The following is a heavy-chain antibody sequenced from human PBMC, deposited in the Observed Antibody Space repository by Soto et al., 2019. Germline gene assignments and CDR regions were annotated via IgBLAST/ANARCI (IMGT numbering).Heavy chain of an antibody. D-gene: IGHD5-18*01. CDR1: GFTFSSHS. J-gene: IGHJ4*02. CDR3: ARAIRGFSYVVDY. Sequence: RLSCAASGFTFSSHSINWVRQAPGKGLEWVSYISGSGATKYYADSVKGRFTISRDNARNSLYLQMSSLSDEDTAVYYCARAIRGFSYVVDYWGQGTLVTVSS. CDR2: ISGSGATK. V-gene: IGHV3-48*02.